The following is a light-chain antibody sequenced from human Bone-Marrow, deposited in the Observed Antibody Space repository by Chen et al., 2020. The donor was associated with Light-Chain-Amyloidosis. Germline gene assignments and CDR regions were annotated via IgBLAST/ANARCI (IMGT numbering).Light chain of an antibody. CDR2: GNT. Sequence: QSVLTQPPSVSGAPGQRVTIPCTGSSSNIGAGYDVLWYQQLPGTAPKLLIFGNTNRPSGVPDRFSASKSGTSASLAITGLQAEDEADYYCQSYDSSLSGSVVFGGGTKLTVL. J-gene: IGLJ2*01. CDR3: QSYDSSLSGSVV. V-gene: IGLV1-40*01. CDR1: SSNIGAGYD.